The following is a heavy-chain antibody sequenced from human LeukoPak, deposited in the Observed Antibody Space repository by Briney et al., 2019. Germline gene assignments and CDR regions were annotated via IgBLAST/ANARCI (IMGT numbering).Heavy chain of an antibody. D-gene: IGHD3-3*01. CDR2: IWYDGSNK. CDR3: AKGGIRLTIFGVVNPDY. J-gene: IGHJ4*02. CDR1: GFTFSSYG. V-gene: IGHV3-33*06. Sequence: PGGSLRLSCAASGFTFSSYGMHWVRQAPGKGLEWVAVIWYDGSNKYYADSVKGRFTISRDNSKNTLYLQMNSLRAEDTAVYYCAKGGIRLTIFGVVNPDYWGQGTLVTVSS.